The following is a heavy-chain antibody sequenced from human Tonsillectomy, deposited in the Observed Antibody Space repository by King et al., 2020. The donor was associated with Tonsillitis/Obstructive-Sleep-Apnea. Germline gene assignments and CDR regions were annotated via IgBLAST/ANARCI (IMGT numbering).Heavy chain of an antibody. Sequence: VQLVESGGGLVKPGGSLRLSCAASGFTFTDFYMSWIRQAPGKGLEWVSWISSSRSYTNYADTVKGRFTISSGNAKNSLYLQMNSLRAEETAVYYCGRGNYGDWLDCWGQGTMVTVSS. CDR1: GFTFTDFY. D-gene: IGHD4-17*01. CDR2: ISSSRSYT. J-gene: IGHJ4*02. CDR3: GRGNYGDWLDC. V-gene: IGHV3-11*05.